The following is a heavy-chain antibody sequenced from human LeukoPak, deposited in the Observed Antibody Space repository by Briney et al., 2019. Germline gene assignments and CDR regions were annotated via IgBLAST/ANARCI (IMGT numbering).Heavy chain of an antibody. CDR1: VFIFSSYA. CDR3: ALFQYCSGGSCSWDYYYGMDV. V-gene: IGHV3-23*01. CDR2: ISGSGGST. Sequence: PGGSLRLSCAASVFIFSSYAMSWVRQAPGKGLEWVSAISGSGGSTYYADSVKGRFTISRDNSKNTLYLQMNSLRAEDTAVYYCALFQYCSGGSCSWDYYYGMDVWGQGATDTVSS. J-gene: IGHJ6*02. D-gene: IGHD2-15*01.